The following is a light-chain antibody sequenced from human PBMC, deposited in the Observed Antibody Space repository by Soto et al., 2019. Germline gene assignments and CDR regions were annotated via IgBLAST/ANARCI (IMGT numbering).Light chain of an antibody. CDR3: QQYNKWPLT. Sequence: EIMMTQSPGTLSASPGERAILSCRASQSVSSNLAWYQKKPGQAPRLLIYAVSTRATGIPARFSGSGSGTEFTLTISSLQSEDFAVYYCQQYNKWPLTFGQGTKVEIK. J-gene: IGKJ1*01. CDR1: QSVSSN. V-gene: IGKV3-15*01. CDR2: AVS.